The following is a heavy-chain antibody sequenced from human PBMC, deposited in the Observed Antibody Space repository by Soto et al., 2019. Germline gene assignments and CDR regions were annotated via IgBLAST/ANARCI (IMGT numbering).Heavy chain of an antibody. CDR1: GGSISSCGYY. Sequence: SETLSLTCTVSGGSISSCGYYWSWIRQHPGKGLEWIGYIYYSGSTYYNPSLKSRVTISVDTSKNQFSLKLSSVRAEDTAVYYCAQWLIRGCLGYWGQGTLVTVSS. V-gene: IGHV4-31*03. D-gene: IGHD6-19*01. CDR2: IYYSGST. CDR3: AQWLIRGCLGY. J-gene: IGHJ4*02.